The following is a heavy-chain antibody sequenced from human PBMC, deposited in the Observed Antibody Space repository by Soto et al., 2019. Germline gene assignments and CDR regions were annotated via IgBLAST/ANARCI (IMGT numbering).Heavy chain of an antibody. J-gene: IGHJ6*02. Sequence: GASVKVSCKASGYTLTSYYMHWVRQAPGQGLEWMGIINPSGANTNYAQRLQGRVTMTRDTSTSTVYMELSSLRSDDTAVYYCARDRVTMVRGVGKYYYYYGMDVWGQGTTVTVSS. CDR1: GYTLTSYY. CDR2: INPSGANT. V-gene: IGHV1-46*04. D-gene: IGHD3-10*01. CDR3: ARDRVTMVRGVGKYYYYYGMDV.